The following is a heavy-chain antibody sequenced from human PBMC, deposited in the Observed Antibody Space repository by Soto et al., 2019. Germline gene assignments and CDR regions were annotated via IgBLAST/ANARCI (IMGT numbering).Heavy chain of an antibody. V-gene: IGHV3-74*01. CDR1: GFTFSSYW. J-gene: IGHJ4*02. Sequence: GGSLRLSCAASGFTFSSYWMHWVRQAPGEGLVWVSRINSYGNSTSYADSVKGRFTISRDNAKNTLYLHMNSLRVEDTAVYYCAKYYFFDSWGQEASVTVSS. CDR2: INSYGNST. CDR3: AKYYFFDS.